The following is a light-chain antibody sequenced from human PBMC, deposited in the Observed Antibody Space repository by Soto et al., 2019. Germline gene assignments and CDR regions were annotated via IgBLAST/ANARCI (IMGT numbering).Light chain of an antibody. Sequence: SYELTQPPSVSVSPGQTASITCSGDKLGDTYTYWYQQKPGQSPVLVIYQDTKRPSGVPARFSGSNSGNTATLTITGTQPMDEADYYCQAWDSSTDVVFGGGTKVTVL. V-gene: IGLV3-1*01. CDR2: QDT. J-gene: IGLJ2*01. CDR3: QAWDSSTDVV. CDR1: KLGDTY.